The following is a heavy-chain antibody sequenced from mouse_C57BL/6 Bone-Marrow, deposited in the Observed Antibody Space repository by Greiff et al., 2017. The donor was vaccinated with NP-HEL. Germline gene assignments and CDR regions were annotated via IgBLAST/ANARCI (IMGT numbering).Heavy chain of an antibody. V-gene: IGHV2-9*01. CDR3: AKLPTVVGGAY. D-gene: IGHD1-1*01. J-gene: IGHJ3*01. Sequence: VQVVESGPGLVAPSQSLSITCTVSGFSLTSSGVDWVRQPPGKGLEWLGVIWGGGSTNYTSAPMSRLSISKDNSKSQVFLRMNSLQTDYTAMYYCAKLPTVVGGAYWGQGTLVTVSA. CDR1: GFSLTSSG. CDR2: IWGGGST.